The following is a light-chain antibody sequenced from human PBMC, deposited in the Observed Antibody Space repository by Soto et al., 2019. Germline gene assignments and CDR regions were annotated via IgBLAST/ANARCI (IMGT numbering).Light chain of an antibody. CDR3: QRSFNFPRT. J-gene: IGKJ1*01. V-gene: IGKV1-39*01. Sequence: DIEMTQSPSSLSASVCEPITITCRASQSISSSLNWFQHSPGQPPKLLLFAASNLHAGVPPRFSGSGSGTSFSLTIRSLQPEDFATFYCQRSFNFPRTFGPGTRVEFK. CDR2: AAS. CDR1: QSISSS.